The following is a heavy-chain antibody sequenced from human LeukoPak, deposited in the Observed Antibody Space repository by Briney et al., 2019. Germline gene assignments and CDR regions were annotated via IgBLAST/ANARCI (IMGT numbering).Heavy chain of an antibody. CDR1: GFTFSRFS. D-gene: IGHD1-26*01. V-gene: IGHV3-48*02. J-gene: IGHJ6*03. CDR3: ARDPYSGNYGDYYYYYMDV. Sequence: GGSLRLSCEASGFTFSRFSMSWVRQAPGKGLEWISYISGSSSTIYYADSVKGRFTISRDNAKSSLYLQMNSLRDEDTAVYYCARDPYSGNYGDYYYYYMDVWGKGTTVTISS. CDR2: ISGSSSTI.